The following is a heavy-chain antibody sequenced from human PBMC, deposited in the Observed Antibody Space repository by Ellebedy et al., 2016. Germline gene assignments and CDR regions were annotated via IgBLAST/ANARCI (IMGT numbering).Heavy chain of an antibody. CDR2: INHSGST. J-gene: IGHJ6*04. CDR1: GGSFSGYY. CDR3: ARNIVVVPAAMDV. Sequence: SETLSLXCAVYGGSFSGYYWSWIRQPPGKGLEWIGEINHSGSTNYNPSLKSRVTISVDTSKNQFSLKLSSVTAADTAVYYCARNIVVVPAAMDVWGKGTTVTVSS. V-gene: IGHV4-34*01. D-gene: IGHD2-2*01.